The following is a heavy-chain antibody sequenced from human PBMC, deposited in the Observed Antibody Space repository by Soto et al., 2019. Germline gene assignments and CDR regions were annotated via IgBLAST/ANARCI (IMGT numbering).Heavy chain of an antibody. Sequence: QVHLVQSGAEVKKPGASVKVSCKASGFSFNTYGITWVRQAPGQGPEWMGWISTYNTKYAQKFEGRVTRTPNTVTTDTSTTIAYMELVSLRPDDTAVYYCARVYDSYGWGGFDYWGQGTLVTVSS. V-gene: IGHV1-18*04. CDR3: ARVYDSYGWGGFDY. CDR1: GFSFNTYG. CDR2: ISTYNT. D-gene: IGHD5-18*01. J-gene: IGHJ4*02.